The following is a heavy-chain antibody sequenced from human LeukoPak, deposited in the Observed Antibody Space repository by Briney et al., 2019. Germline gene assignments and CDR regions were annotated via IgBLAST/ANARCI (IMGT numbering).Heavy chain of an antibody. CDR3: VRDLYSSTLSPYY. J-gene: IGHJ4*02. CDR2: INPSGVST. Sequence: ASVKVSCKASGYTFRSYCVHWVRLAPGQGLEWMGVINPSGVSTTYAQKFQGRVTMTRDTSTSTHYMDLSSLRSEDTAVYFCVRDLYSSTLSPYYWGQGTLVTVSS. CDR1: GYTFRSYC. D-gene: IGHD6-6*01. V-gene: IGHV1-46*01.